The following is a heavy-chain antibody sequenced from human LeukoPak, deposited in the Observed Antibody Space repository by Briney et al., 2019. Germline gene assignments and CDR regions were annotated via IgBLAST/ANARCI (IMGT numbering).Heavy chain of an antibody. CDR1: GFTFGDYA. CDR3: TRGLRLGKGVRYYFDY. D-gene: IGHD4-17*01. V-gene: IGHV3-49*04. Sequence: GGSLRLSCAASGFTFGDYAMSWVRQAPGKGLEWVSFIRSKAYVGTTEYAASVKGRFTISRDDSKSIAYLQMNSLNIEDTAVYYCTRGLRLGKGVRYYFDYWGQGTLVTVSS. CDR2: IRSKAYVGTT. J-gene: IGHJ4*02.